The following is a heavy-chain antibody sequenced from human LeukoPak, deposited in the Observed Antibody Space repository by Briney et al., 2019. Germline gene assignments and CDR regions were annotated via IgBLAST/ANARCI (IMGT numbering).Heavy chain of an antibody. V-gene: IGHV4-34*01. Sequence: TLSLTRAVYGGASSGYYCSCVREPPGKGLEWIGGINHGVSTNYSPSLKRRVSISADTSKNHFSLRVRSVTAADTAVYYCARGRRRSGWRQGDYWGKGTLVSVPS. CDR3: ARGRRRSGWRQGDY. CDR1: GGASSGYY. J-gene: IGHJ4*02. CDR2: INHGVST. D-gene: IGHD6-19*01.